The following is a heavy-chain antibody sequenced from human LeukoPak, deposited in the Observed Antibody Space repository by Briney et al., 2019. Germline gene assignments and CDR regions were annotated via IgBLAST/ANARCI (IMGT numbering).Heavy chain of an antibody. CDR2: INSDGSST. CDR3: ARGITIFGVVTLYYYYGMDV. CDR1: GFTFSSYW. Sequence: GSLRLSCAASGFTFSSYWMHWVRQAPGKGLVWVSRINSDGSSTSYADSVKGRFTISRDNAKNTLYLQKNSLRAEDTAVYYCARGITIFGVVTLYYYYGMDVWGQGTTVTVSS. V-gene: IGHV3-74*01. D-gene: IGHD3-3*01. J-gene: IGHJ6*02.